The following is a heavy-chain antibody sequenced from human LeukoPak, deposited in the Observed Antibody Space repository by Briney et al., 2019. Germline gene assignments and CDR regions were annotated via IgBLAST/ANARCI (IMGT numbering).Heavy chain of an antibody. V-gene: IGHV3-23*01. CDR3: AKGSLGITMIVVVIEDFDY. CDR2: ISGSGGST. Sequence: GGSLRLSCAASRFTFSSYAMSWVRQAPGKGLEWVSAISGSGGSTYYADSVKGRFTISRDNSKNTLYLQMNSLRAEDTAVYYCAKGSLGITMIVVVIEDFDYWGQGTLVTVSS. CDR1: RFTFSSYA. D-gene: IGHD3-22*01. J-gene: IGHJ4*02.